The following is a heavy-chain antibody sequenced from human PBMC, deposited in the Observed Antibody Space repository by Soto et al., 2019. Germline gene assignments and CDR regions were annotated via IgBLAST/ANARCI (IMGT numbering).Heavy chain of an antibody. CDR3: ARSAYVDTGMVPDYYYYGMDV. J-gene: IGHJ6*02. Sequence: GGSLRLSCAASGFTFSSYAMHWVRQAPGKGLEWVAVISYDGSNKYYADSVKGRFTISRDNSKNTLYLQMNSLRAEDTAVYYCARSAYVDTGMVPDYYYYGMDVWGQGTTVTVSS. CDR1: GFTFSSYA. CDR2: ISYDGSNK. V-gene: IGHV3-30-3*01. D-gene: IGHD5-18*01.